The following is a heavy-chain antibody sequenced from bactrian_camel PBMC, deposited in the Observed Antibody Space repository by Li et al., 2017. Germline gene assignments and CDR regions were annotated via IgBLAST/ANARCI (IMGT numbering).Heavy chain of an antibody. Sequence: HVQLVESGGGPVQAGGSLTLSCEFSVSTYHTTCIGWFRQAPGKGLEWVSSINSNGAITYLADSVKGRFAISRDNAQNMVYLQLSSLRTEDMAMYYCTKDLSYGTRDWTRSARGRGTQVTVS. CDR2: INSNGAIT. J-gene: IGHJ4*01. D-gene: IGHD3*01. CDR1: VSTYHTTC. CDR3: TKDLSYGTRDWTRSA. V-gene: IGHV3S1*01.